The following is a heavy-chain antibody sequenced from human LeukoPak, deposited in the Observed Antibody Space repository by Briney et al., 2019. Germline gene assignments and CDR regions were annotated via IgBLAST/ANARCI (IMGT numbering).Heavy chain of an antibody. CDR1: GDSVSSNSAA. V-gene: IGHV6-1*01. D-gene: IGHD6-13*01. Sequence: SQTLSLTCAISGDSVSSNSAAWNWIRQSPSRGLEWLGRTYYRSKWYNDYAVSVKSRITINPDTSKSQFSLQLNSVTPEDTAVYYYARQTRAQQLVYYFDYWGQGTLVSVSS. J-gene: IGHJ4*02. CDR3: ARQTRAQQLVYYFDY. CDR2: TYYRSKWYN.